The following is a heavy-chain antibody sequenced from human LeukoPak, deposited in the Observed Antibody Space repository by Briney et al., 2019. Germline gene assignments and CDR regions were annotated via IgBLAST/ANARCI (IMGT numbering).Heavy chain of an antibody. CDR1: GFTFSSYA. CDR3: AKEWATSYANMDV. Sequence: GGSLRLSFAASGFTFSSYAMSWVGQAPGKGLEWVSAISGSGGSTYYADSVKGRFTISRDNSKNTLYLQMNSLRAEDTALYYCAKEWATSYANMDVWGQGTTVTVSS. CDR2: ISGSGGST. D-gene: IGHD2-2*01. J-gene: IGHJ6*02. V-gene: IGHV3-23*01.